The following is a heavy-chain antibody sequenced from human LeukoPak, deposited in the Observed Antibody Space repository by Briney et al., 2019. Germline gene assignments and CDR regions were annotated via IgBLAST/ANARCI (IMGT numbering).Heavy chain of an antibody. CDR2: ISAYNGNT. V-gene: IGHV1-18*01. Sequence: ASVKVSCKASGNTFTSYDINWVRQAPGQGLEWMGWISAYNGNTNYAQKLQGRVTMTTDTSTSTAYMELRSLRSDDTAVYYCARVGITIFGVVTYYMDVWGKGTTVTVSS. D-gene: IGHD3-3*01. CDR1: GNTFTSYD. J-gene: IGHJ6*03. CDR3: ARVGITIFGVVTYYMDV.